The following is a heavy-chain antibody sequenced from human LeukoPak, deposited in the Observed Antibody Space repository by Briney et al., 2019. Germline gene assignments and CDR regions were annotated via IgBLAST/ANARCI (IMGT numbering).Heavy chain of an antibody. Sequence: GGSLRLSCAASGFTFSSYSMNWVRQAPGKGLEWVSSISSSSRYIYYADSVKGRFTISRDNAKNSLYLQMNSLRAEDTAVYYCAGVYSVDDFWSGYYLDYWGQGTLVTVSS. CDR3: AGVYSVDDFWSGYYLDY. D-gene: IGHD3-3*01. V-gene: IGHV3-21*01. CDR2: ISSSSRYI. CDR1: GFTFSSYS. J-gene: IGHJ4*02.